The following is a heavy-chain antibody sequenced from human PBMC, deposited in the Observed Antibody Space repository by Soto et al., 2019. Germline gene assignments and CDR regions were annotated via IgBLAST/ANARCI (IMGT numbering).Heavy chain of an antibody. CDR2: ISAYNGNT. CDR1: GDTFTSYG. CDR3: ARFDNWNSDRYFDY. J-gene: IGHJ4*02. V-gene: IGHV1-18*01. Sequence: ASVKVSCKASGDTFTSYGISWVRQAPGQGLEWMGWISAYNGNTNYAQKLQGRVTMTTDTSTSTAYMELRSLRSDDTAVYYCARFDNWNSDRYFDYWGQGTLVTVSS. D-gene: IGHD1-7*01.